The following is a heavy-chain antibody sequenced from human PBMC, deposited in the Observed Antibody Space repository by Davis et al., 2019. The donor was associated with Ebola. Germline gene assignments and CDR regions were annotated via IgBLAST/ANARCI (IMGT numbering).Heavy chain of an antibody. CDR3: ARAPIAGAGTRWGTRWFDP. D-gene: IGHD6-13*01. J-gene: IGHJ5*02. Sequence: PSETLSLTCTVSGDSISSSDHYWGWIRQPPGKGLQWVGNFYYNLATHYSPSLKSRVTISVDTSKNQFSLNLSSVTAADTAVYYCARAPIAGAGTRWGTRWFDPWGQGTLVSVSS. V-gene: IGHV4-39*07. CDR2: FYYNLAT. CDR1: GDSISSSDHY.